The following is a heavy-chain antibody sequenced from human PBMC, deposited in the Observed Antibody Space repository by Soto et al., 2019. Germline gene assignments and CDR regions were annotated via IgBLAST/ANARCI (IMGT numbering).Heavy chain of an antibody. CDR1: GFIFSMYS. CDR3: ARDHLILPAHDFFYGSDV. CDR2: VPQDGVDG. J-gene: IGHJ6*02. V-gene: IGHV3-7*03. D-gene: IGHD2-21*02. Sequence: LRLSCEVSGFIFSMYSMSWVRQTPGKGLEWVAKVPQDGVDGHYADAVKGRFTISRDNGKNSLYLQMNNLRAEDTAVYYCARDHLILPAHDFFYGSDVWGRGATVTVSS.